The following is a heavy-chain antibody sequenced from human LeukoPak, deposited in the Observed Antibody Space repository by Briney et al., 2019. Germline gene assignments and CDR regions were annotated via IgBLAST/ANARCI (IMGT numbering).Heavy chain of an antibody. J-gene: IGHJ3*02. CDR3: ARDRRLYYADAFDI. D-gene: IGHD2-2*01. V-gene: IGHV3-21*01. CDR1: GFTFSTYD. Sequence: GGSLRLSCAASGFTFSTYDMHWVRQATGKGLEWVSSISSSSSYIYYADSVKGRFTISRDNAKNSLYLQMNSLRAEDTAVYYCARDRRLYYADAFDIWGQGTMVTVSS. CDR2: ISSSSSYI.